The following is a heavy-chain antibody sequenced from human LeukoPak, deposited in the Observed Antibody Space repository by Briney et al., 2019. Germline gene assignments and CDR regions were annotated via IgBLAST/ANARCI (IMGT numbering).Heavy chain of an antibody. J-gene: IGHJ4*02. V-gene: IGHV4-4*07. D-gene: IGHD1-26*01. CDR1: GGSISSYY. CDR2: IYTNGST. Sequence: SETLSLTCTVSGGSISSYYWSWIRQPAGKGLEWIGRIYTNGSTNYDASLKSRVSMSVDTSKNQFSLKLSSVTAADTAVFYCARENSGSYREFDYWGQGTLVTVSS. CDR3: ARENSGSYREFDY.